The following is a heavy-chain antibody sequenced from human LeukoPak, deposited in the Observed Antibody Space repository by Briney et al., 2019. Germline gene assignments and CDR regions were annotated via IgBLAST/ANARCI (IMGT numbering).Heavy chain of an antibody. V-gene: IGHV4-59*01. Sequence: PSETLSLTCTVSGGSISSFSWSWIRQPPGKGLEWVGYIHYSGSTNHNPSLKSRVTISVDTSKNQFSLKLNSVTAADTAVYYCARGDYYSTPFDYWGQETLVTVSS. CDR2: IHYSGST. J-gene: IGHJ4*02. D-gene: IGHD3-10*01. CDR3: ARGDYYSTPFDY. CDR1: GGSISSFS.